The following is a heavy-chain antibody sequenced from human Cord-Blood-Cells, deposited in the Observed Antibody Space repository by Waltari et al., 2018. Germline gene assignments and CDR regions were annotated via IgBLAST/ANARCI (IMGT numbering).Heavy chain of an antibody. CDR1: GYTFSSNW. J-gene: IGHJ4*02. D-gene: IGHD1-20*01. CDR2: IKQDGSEK. CDR3: ARDDNWNYDY. Sequence: EVQLVESGGGLVQPGGSLRLSCAASGYTFSSNWMSWVRQAPGKGLEWVANIKQDGSEKYYVDSVKGRFTISRDNAKNSLYLQMNSLRAEDTAVYYCARDDNWNYDYWGQGTLVTVSS. V-gene: IGHV3-7*01.